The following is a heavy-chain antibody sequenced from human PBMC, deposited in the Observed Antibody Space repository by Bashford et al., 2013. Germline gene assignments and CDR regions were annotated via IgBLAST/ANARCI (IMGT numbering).Heavy chain of an antibody. D-gene: IGHD4-17*01. Sequence: WVRQAPGQGLEWMGWISAYNGNTNYAQKLQGRVTMTTDTSTSTAYMELRSLRSDDTAVYYCARVPTVTTSYYYYYMDVWGKGTTVTVSS. J-gene: IGHJ6*03. V-gene: IGHV1-18*01. CDR2: ISAYNGNT. CDR3: ARVPTVTTSYYYYYMDV.